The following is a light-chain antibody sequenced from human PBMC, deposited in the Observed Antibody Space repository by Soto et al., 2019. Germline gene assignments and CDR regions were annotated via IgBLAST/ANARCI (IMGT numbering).Light chain of an antibody. Sequence: EIVMTQSPATLSVSPGERVTLSCRASQSAISNLAWYQQKPGQAPRLLIYGISSRATGIPDRFSGSGSGTDFTLTISRLEPADFALYYCQQYGSSRWTFGQGTKVDIK. CDR3: QQYGSSRWT. CDR1: QSAISN. V-gene: IGKV3-20*01. CDR2: GIS. J-gene: IGKJ1*01.